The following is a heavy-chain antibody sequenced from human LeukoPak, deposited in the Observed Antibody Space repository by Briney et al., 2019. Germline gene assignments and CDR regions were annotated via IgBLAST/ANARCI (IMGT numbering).Heavy chain of an antibody. J-gene: IGHJ3*02. Sequence: GGSLRLSCAASGFTFSSYAMHWVRQAPGKGLEWVAVISYDGSNKYYADSVKGRFTISRDNSKNTLYLQMNSLRAEDTAVYYCARDPRGIIAAPWGAFDIWGQGTMVTVSS. CDR1: GFTFSSYA. D-gene: IGHD6-6*01. V-gene: IGHV3-30-3*01. CDR3: ARDPRGIIAAPWGAFDI. CDR2: ISYDGSNK.